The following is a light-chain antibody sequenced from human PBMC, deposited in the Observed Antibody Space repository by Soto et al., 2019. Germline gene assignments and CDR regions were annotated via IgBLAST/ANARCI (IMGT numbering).Light chain of an antibody. CDR3: QQYYTTPRT. Sequence: DIVMTQSPDSLAVSLGERATINCKSSQSVLYTSNNKNYLAWYQQKPGHPPKVLIYWASTRESGVPDRFSGSGSGTDFTLTISSLQAEDVAVYYCQQYYTTPRTFGQGTKVELK. V-gene: IGKV4-1*01. CDR2: WAS. CDR1: QSVLYTSNNKNY. J-gene: IGKJ1*01.